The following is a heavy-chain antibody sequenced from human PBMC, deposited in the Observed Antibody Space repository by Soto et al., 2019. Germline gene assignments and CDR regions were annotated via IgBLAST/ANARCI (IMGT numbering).Heavy chain of an antibody. CDR1: GFTFSRYA. CDR2: ISSDVSKK. Sequence: GGSLRLSCVASGFTFSRYAMHWVRQAPGKGLEWVAVISSDVSKKYYADSVKDRFTTSRDNSKNTLFLQMNSLRAEDTAVYYCARVHDYYDSSGYLYYFDYWGQGTLVTVSS. J-gene: IGHJ4*02. CDR3: ARVHDYYDSSGYLYYFDY. D-gene: IGHD3-22*01. V-gene: IGHV3-30-3*01.